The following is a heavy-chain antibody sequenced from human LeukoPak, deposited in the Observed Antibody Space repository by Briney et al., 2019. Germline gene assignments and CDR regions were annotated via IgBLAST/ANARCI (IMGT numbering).Heavy chain of an antibody. CDR1: GYTFTGYY. Sequence: ASVKVSCKASGYTFTGYYMHWVRQAPGQGLEWMGWINPNSGGTNYAQKFQGRVTMTRDTSISTAYMELSRLRSDDMAVYYCAREATIKGYYFDYWGQGTLVTVSS. J-gene: IGHJ4*02. CDR2: INPNSGGT. V-gene: IGHV1-2*02. D-gene: IGHD5-12*01. CDR3: AREATIKGYYFDY.